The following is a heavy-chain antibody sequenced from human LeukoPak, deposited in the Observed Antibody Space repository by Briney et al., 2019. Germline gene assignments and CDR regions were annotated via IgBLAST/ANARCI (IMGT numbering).Heavy chain of an antibody. CDR3: ARVNINNWHSCDY. Sequence: PSETLSLTCAVSGGSISSNNWWGWVRQPPGKGLEWIGEIYHSGSPNYNPSLKSRVTISVDKSRNHFSLNLSSVTAADTAVCYCARVNINNWHSCDYWGRGTLVTVSS. CDR1: GGSISSNNW. J-gene: IGHJ4*02. CDR2: IYHSGSP. D-gene: IGHD1-1*01. V-gene: IGHV4-4*02.